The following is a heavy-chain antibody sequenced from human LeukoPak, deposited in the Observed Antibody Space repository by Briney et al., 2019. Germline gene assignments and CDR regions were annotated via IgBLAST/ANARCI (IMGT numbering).Heavy chain of an antibody. V-gene: IGHV3-30*02. CDR2: IRYDGSNK. CDR3: AKDIDPHDSGSSP. D-gene: IGHD3-10*01. J-gene: IGHJ4*02. Sequence: GGSLRLSCAASRFTFSSYEMHWVRQAPGKGLAWVAFIRYDGSNKYYADSVKGRFTISRDNSKNTLYLQMNSLRAEDTAVYYCAKDIDPHDSGSSPWGQGTLVTVSS. CDR1: RFTFSSYE.